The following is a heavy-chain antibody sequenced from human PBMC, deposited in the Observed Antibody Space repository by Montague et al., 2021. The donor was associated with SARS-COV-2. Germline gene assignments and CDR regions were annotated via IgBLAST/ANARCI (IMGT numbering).Heavy chain of an antibody. CDR3: ARRQGGRRLMDY. V-gene: IGHV4-59*01. Sequence: SETLSLTCTVSGGSITNYYWCWIRQPPGKALEYIAYISEIGSTHRNPALKSRVTISVDPSRNQFYLDVNPVTAADTAVYYCARRQGGRRLMDYWGQGTLVTVPS. J-gene: IGHJ4*02. CDR1: GGSITNYY. CDR2: ISEIGST. D-gene: IGHD5-12*01.